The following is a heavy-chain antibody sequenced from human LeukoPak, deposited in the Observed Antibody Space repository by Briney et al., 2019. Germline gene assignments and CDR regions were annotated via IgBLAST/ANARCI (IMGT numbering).Heavy chain of an antibody. CDR3: ARQSSLCGEFDY. CDR2: ISSSGSTI. CDR1: GFTFTSYG. J-gene: IGHJ4*02. V-gene: IGHV3-48*01. Sequence: GGSLRLSCAASGFTFTSYGMNWVRQAPGKGLEWVSYISSSGSTIFYADSVKGRFTISRDNAKNSLYLQMNSLRAADTAVYCCARQSSLCGEFDYWGKGTLVTVSS. D-gene: IGHD6-13*01.